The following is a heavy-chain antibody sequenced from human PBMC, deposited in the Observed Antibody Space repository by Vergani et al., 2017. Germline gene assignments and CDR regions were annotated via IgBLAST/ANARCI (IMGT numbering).Heavy chain of an antibody. CDR2: ISGSGGST. D-gene: IGHD1-26*01. Sequence: EVQLLESGGGLVQPGGSRRLSCAASGFTFSSYAMSWVRQAPGKGLEWVSAISGSGGSTYYADSVKGRFTISRDNSKNTLYLQMNSLRAEDTAVYYCAKDRDLVGATGEYAFDIWGQGTMVTVSS. CDR3: AKDRDLVGATGEYAFDI. CDR1: GFTFSSYA. V-gene: IGHV3-23*01. J-gene: IGHJ3*02.